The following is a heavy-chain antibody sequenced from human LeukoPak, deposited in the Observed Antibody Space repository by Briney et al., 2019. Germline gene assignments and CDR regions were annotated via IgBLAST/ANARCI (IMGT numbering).Heavy chain of an antibody. V-gene: IGHV3-7*03. D-gene: IGHD6-13*01. CDR2: IKQDANEK. CDR3: AKIDSSSSWYGRLDY. Sequence: GGSLRLSCAASGFTFTRHWMSWFRQAPGKGLEWVANIKQDANEKNYVDSVKGRFTISRDNAKNSLYLQMNSLRAEDTAVYYCAKIDSSSSWYGRLDYWGQGTLVTVSS. CDR1: GFTFTRHW. J-gene: IGHJ4*02.